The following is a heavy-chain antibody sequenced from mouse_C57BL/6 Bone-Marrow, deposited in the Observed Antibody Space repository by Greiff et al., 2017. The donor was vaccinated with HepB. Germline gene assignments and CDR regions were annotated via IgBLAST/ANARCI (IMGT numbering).Heavy chain of an antibody. D-gene: IGHD1-1*01. CDR3: ARGGFITTVVDYFDY. CDR1: GFTFSDYG. J-gene: IGHJ2*01. Sequence: EVHLVESGGGLVKPGGSLKLSCAASGFTFSDYGMHWVRQAPEKGLEWVAYISSGSSTIYYADTVKGRFTISRDNAKNTLFLQMTSLRSEDTAMYYCARGGFITTVVDYFDYWGQGTTLTVSS. CDR2: ISSGSSTI. V-gene: IGHV5-17*01.